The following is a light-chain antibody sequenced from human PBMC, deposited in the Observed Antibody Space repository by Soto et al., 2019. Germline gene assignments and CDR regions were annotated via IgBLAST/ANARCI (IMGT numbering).Light chain of an antibody. Sequence: EFVLTQSPGTLSLSPGERATLSCRASQSVSSTYFAWYQQKPGQALRLLIYGAASRATGIPDRFSGSGSGTDFTLTISRLEPEDFAVYYCQQYGSSPPTFGQGTKLEIK. J-gene: IGKJ2*01. CDR2: GAA. V-gene: IGKV3-20*01. CDR3: QQYGSSPPT. CDR1: QSVSSTY.